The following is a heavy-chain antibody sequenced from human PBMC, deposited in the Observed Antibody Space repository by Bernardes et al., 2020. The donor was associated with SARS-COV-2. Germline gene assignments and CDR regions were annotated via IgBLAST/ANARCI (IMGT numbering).Heavy chain of an antibody. CDR3: DRGVRDSGWPPVHPGPHHNYYYYMDV. V-gene: IGHV3-13*01. J-gene: IGHJ6*03. CDR2: IGTAGDT. Sequence: GGSLRLSCAASGFTFSSYDMHWVRQATGKGLEWVSAIGTAGDTYYPGSVKGRFNISRENAKNSLYLQMNSLRAGDTAVYYCDRGVRDSGWPPVHPGPHHNYYYYMDVWGKGTTVTVSS. D-gene: IGHD6-19*01. CDR1: GFTFSSYD.